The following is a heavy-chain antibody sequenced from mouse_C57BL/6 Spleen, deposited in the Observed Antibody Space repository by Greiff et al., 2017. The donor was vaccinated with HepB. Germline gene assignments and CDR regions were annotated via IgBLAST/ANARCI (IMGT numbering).Heavy chain of an antibody. CDR2: IRSKSNNYAT. CDR3: VMDDGYPAWFAY. Sequence: EVQRVESGGGLVQPKGSLKLSCAASGFSFNTYAMNWVRQAPGKGLEWVARIRSKSNNYATYYADSVKDRFTISRDDSESMLYLQMNNLKTEDTAMYYCVMDDGYPAWFAYWGQGTLVTVSA. CDR1: GFSFNTYA. D-gene: IGHD2-3*01. V-gene: IGHV10-1*01. J-gene: IGHJ3*01.